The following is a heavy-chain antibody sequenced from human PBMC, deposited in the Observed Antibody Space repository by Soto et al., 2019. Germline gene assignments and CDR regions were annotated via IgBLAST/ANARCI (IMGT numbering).Heavy chain of an antibody. CDR2: IIPILGIA. CDR3: ATIQRITIFGVVTPPHDYYMDV. J-gene: IGHJ6*03. Sequence: ASVKVSCKASGGTFSSYTISWVRQAPGQGLEWMGRIIPILGIANYAQKFQGRVTITADKSTSTAYMELSSLRSEDTAVYYCATIQRITIFGVVTPPHDYYMDVWGKGTTVTVSS. V-gene: IGHV1-69*02. D-gene: IGHD3-3*01. CDR1: GGTFSSYT.